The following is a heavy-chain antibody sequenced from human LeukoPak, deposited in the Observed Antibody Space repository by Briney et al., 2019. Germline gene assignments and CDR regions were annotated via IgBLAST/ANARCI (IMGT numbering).Heavy chain of an antibody. D-gene: IGHD1-26*01. J-gene: IGHJ6*03. CDR1: GYTFTGYY. CDR2: INPNSGGT. CDR3: AREWGPSGSYYYYYYYMDV. V-gene: IGHV1-2*02. Sequence: ASVKVSCKASGYTFTGYYMHWVRQAPGQGLEWMGWINPNSGGTNYAQKFQGRVTMTRDTSISTAYMELSRLRSDDTAVYYCAREWGPSGSYYYYYYYMDVWGKGTTVTISS.